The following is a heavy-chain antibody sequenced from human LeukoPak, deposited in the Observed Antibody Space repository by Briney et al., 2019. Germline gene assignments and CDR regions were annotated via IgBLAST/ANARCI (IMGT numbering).Heavy chain of an antibody. CDR1: GGTFSSYA. Sequence: ASVKVSCKASGGTFSSYAISWVRQAPGQGLEWMGGIIPIFGTANYAQKFQGRVTITADESTSTAYMELSSLRSEDTAVYYCARDRTPCSSTSCYSRSYYYMDVWGKGTTVTVSS. CDR2: IIPIFGTA. CDR3: ARDRTPCSSTSCYSRSYYYMDV. D-gene: IGHD2-2*01. V-gene: IGHV1-69*01. J-gene: IGHJ6*03.